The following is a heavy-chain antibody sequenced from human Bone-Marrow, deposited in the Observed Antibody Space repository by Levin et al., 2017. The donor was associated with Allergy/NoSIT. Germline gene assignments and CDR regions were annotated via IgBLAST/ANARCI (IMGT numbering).Heavy chain of an antibody. CDR2: ISYDGSTK. V-gene: IGHV3-30*18. CDR3: AKEGFSGGDGAYFDY. CDR1: GFTFSNYG. J-gene: IGHJ4*02. D-gene: IGHD6-19*01. Sequence: GGSLRLSCAASGFTFSNYGMQWVRQAPGKGLEWVAVISYDGSTKFYADSVKGRFTISRDNSKNTLYLQMNSLRDEDMAVYYCAKEGFSGGDGAYFDYWGQGTLVTVSS.